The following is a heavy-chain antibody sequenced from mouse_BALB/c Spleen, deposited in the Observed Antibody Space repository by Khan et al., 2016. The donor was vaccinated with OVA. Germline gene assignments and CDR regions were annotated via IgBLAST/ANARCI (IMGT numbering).Heavy chain of an antibody. CDR1: GFSLTNYG. D-gene: IGHD2-10*01. V-gene: IGHV2-6-1*01. Sequence: VQLQQSGPGLVAPSQSLSITCTISGFSLTNYGVHWVRQPPGKGLERLVVIWSDGSTTYNSALKSRLSISKDNSKSQVFVKMNSLQTDDTAMYYGARQPYYHYYIMDYWGQGTPVTVSS. CDR2: IWSDGST. J-gene: IGHJ4*01. CDR3: ARQPYYHYYIMDY.